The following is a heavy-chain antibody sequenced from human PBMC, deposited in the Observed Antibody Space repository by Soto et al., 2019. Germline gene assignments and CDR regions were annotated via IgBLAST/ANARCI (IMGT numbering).Heavy chain of an antibody. V-gene: IGHV6-1*01. CDR2: TYYRSKWYN. D-gene: IGHD6-19*01. CDR3: ARVGYSSGWYFDPYHYYGMDV. Sequence: SQTLSLTCAISGDSVSSNSAAWNWIRQSPSRGLEWLGRTYYRSKWYNDYAVSVKSRITINPDTSKNQFSLQLNSVTPEDTAVYYCARVGYSSGWYFDPYHYYGMDVWGQGTTVTVSS. J-gene: IGHJ6*02. CDR1: GDSVSSNSAA.